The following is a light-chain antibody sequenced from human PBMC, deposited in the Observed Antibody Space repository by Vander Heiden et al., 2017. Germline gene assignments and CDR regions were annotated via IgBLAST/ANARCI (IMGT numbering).Light chain of an antibody. J-gene: IGLJ1*01. V-gene: IGLV1-44*01. Sequence: QSALTQPPSASGTPGHPATISCSGSTSNIGTNTVNWYKQFPGTAPDLLIYRNDQGPSGVPGRISGSKSGTSASLAISDLQSEDEADYYCASWDDSLNAYVFGAGTKVIVL. CDR1: TSNIGTNT. CDR3: ASWDDSLNAYV. CDR2: RND.